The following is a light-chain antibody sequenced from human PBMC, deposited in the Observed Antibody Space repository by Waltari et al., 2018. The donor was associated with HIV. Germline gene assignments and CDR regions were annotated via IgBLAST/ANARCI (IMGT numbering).Light chain of an antibody. CDR2: DVS. J-gene: IGLJ2*01. Sequence: QSVLTQPASVSGSPGQSITISCTGTNDDIGSYIYVSWYQQHPGKAPKLLMYDVSSRPAGVSDRFSDTKSGHTDSLTISEIQTEDEAHYYCTSYTSLTAVVFGGGTKLTVL. CDR1: NDDIGSYIY. CDR3: TSYTSLTAVV. V-gene: IGLV2-14*03.